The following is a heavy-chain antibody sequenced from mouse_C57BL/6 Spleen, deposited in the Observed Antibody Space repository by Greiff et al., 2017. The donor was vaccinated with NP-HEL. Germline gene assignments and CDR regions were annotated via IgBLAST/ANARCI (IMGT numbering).Heavy chain of an antibody. D-gene: IGHD1-1*01. CDR1: GYTFTGYW. CDR3: ARGGYYYGSSRISYAMDY. V-gene: IGHV1-9*01. J-gene: IGHJ4*01. Sequence: VQLQQSGAELMKPGASVKLSCKATGYTFTGYWIEWVKQRPGHGLEWIGEILPGSGSTNYNEKFKGKATFTADTSSNTAYMQLSSLTTEDSAIYYCARGGYYYGSSRISYAMDYWGQGTSVTVSS. CDR2: ILPGSGST.